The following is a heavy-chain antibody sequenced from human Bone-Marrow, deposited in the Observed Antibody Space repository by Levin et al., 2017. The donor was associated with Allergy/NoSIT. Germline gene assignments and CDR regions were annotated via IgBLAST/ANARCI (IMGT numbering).Heavy chain of an antibody. CDR3: ARDGHDLDGHFS. V-gene: IGHV3-7*01. D-gene: IGHD5-12*01. Sequence: GESLKISCRASGFTFTDCRMSWVRQAPGKGLQWVANIMQDGSENYYLDSVKGRFTISRDNAKNSLYLQMNSLRADDTAVYYCARDGHDLDGHFSWGQGTLVTVSS. CDR1: GFTFTDCR. J-gene: IGHJ5*02. CDR2: IMQDGSEN.